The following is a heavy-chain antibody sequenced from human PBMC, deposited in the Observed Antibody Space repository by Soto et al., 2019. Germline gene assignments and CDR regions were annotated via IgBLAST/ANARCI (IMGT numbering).Heavy chain of an antibody. D-gene: IGHD6-19*01. Sequence: GESLKISCKGSGYSFAGYWITWVRQKPGKGLEWMGRIDPSDSQTYYSPSFRGHVTISVTKSISTAYLQWSSLKASDTAMYYCARQVAVAGRYYYYGMDVWGQGTTVTVSS. V-gene: IGHV5-10-1*01. CDR1: GYSFAGYW. J-gene: IGHJ6*02. CDR2: IDPSDSQT. CDR3: ARQVAVAGRYYYYGMDV.